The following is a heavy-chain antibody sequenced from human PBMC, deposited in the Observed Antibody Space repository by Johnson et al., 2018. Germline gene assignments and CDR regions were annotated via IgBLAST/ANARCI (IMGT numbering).Heavy chain of an antibody. CDR1: GDSISSYY. D-gene: IGHD6-6*01. Sequence: QVQLQESGPGLVKXSETLSLTCTVSGDSISSYYWSWIRQPPGKGLEWIGYIYYSGSTSYNPSLKSRVTISVDTSKNQLSLKLSSVTAADTAVYYCARDGGLPARLSDYYYYMDVWGKGTTVTVSS. J-gene: IGHJ6*03. V-gene: IGHV4-59*01. CDR2: IYYSGST. CDR3: ARDGGLPARLSDYYYYMDV.